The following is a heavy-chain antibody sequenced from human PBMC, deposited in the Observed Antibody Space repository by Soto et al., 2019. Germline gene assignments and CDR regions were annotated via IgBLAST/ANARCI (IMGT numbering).Heavy chain of an antibody. D-gene: IGHD3-10*01. Sequence: GGSLRLSCAASGFTFSSYAMHWVRQAPGKGLEWVALISYDGSNKYYADSVKGRFTISRDSSKNTLYLQMNNLRAEDTAVYYSLRGFGDFSYGMDVWGQGTTVTVSS. CDR3: LRGFGDFSYGMDV. J-gene: IGHJ6*02. V-gene: IGHV3-30-3*01. CDR2: ISYDGSNK. CDR1: GFTFSSYA.